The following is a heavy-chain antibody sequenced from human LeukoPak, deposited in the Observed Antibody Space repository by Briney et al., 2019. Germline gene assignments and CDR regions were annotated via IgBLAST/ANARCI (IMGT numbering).Heavy chain of an antibody. Sequence: SETLSLTCTVSGASVSGSPYYWGWVRQPPGKGLEWIGSIYSSGSTYYNASLQSRVTISIETSKNQLSLRLNSVTAADTAIYYCAKSGGYGLIDYWGQGTLVTVSS. CDR3: AKSGGYGLIDY. D-gene: IGHD1-26*01. V-gene: IGHV4-39*01. J-gene: IGHJ4*02. CDR2: IYSSGST. CDR1: GASVSGSPYY.